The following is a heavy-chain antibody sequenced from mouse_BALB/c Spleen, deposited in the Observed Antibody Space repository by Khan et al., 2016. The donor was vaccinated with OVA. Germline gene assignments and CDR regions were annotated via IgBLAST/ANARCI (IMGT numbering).Heavy chain of an antibody. V-gene: IGHV1-61*01. J-gene: IGHJ4*01. CDR3: ASCIMEAMDY. CDR2: IDPSDSET. D-gene: IGHD1-3*01. CDR1: AYTFTNYW. Sequence: QVQLKQSGAELVRPGASVKLSCKASAYTFTNYWMNWVKQRPGQGLEWIGMIDPSDSETHYNQMFKDKATLTVDKSSSTAYMHLSSLTSEDSAVYYCASCIMEAMDYWCQGTSVTVSS.